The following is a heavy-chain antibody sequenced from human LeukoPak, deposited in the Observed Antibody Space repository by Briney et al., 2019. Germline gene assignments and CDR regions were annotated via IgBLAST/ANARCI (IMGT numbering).Heavy chain of an antibody. Sequence: ASVKVSCKASGYTFTSYAMNWVRQAPGQGLEWMGWINTNTGNPTYAQGFTGRSVFSLDTSVSTAYLQISSLKAEDTAVYYCARLGDYHYYYYMDVWGKGTTVTVSS. CDR3: ARLGDYHYYYYMDV. CDR2: INTNTGNP. J-gene: IGHJ6*03. CDR1: GYTFTSYA. D-gene: IGHD3-10*01. V-gene: IGHV7-4-1*02.